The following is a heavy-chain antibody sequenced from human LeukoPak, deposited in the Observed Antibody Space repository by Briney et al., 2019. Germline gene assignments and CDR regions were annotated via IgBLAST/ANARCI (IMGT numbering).Heavy chain of an antibody. Sequence: GGSLRLSCVASGFTVSSKCMSWVRQAPGKGLEWVSVIYSAGSTYYADSVKGRFTISRDNSKNTLYLQMNSLRAEDTAVYYCAKVSARLWFGENDYWGQGTLVTVSS. CDR2: IYSAGST. V-gene: IGHV3-66*01. J-gene: IGHJ4*02. CDR3: AKVSARLWFGENDY. CDR1: GFTVSSKC. D-gene: IGHD3-10*01.